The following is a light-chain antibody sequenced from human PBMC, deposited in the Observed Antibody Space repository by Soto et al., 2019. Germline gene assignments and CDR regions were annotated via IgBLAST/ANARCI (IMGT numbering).Light chain of an antibody. CDR2: DAS. V-gene: IGKV1-5*01. Sequence: DIQMTQSPSTLSASVGDRVAITCRASQNINSKLAWYQKKPGKAPKLLIYDASTLQSGVPSRFSGSGSGTEFTLTISSLQPDDFATYYCQQYHSRRTFGQGTKVEIK. CDR1: QNINSK. J-gene: IGKJ1*01. CDR3: QQYHSRRT.